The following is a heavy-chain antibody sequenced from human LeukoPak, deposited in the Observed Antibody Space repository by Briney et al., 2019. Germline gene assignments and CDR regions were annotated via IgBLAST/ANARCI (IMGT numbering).Heavy chain of an antibody. CDR1: GYTFTGYY. D-gene: IGHD3-3*01. CDR2: INPNSGGT. CDR3: ARGYDFWSGYYDY. J-gene: IGHJ4*02. V-gene: IGHV1-2*02. Sequence: ASVKVSCKASGYTFTGYYMHWVRQAPGQGLEWMGWINPNSGGTNYAQEFQGRVTMTRDTSISTAYMELSRLRSDDTAVYYCARGYDFWSGYYDYWGQGTLVTVSS.